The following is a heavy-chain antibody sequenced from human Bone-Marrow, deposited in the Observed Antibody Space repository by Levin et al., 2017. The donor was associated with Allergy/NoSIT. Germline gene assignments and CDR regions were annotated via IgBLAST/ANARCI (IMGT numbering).Heavy chain of an antibody. CDR2: LYSGGDT. J-gene: IGHJ2*01. V-gene: IGHV3-53*01. CDR3: ARDFHTTTMASYWYFDL. CDR1: GFTVSSKY. Sequence: GESLKISCAASGFTVSSKYMSWVRQAPGKGLEWVSILYSGGDTYYADSVEGRFTISRDSSKNTLDLEMNSLRVEDTAVYYCARDFHTTTMASYWYFDLWGRGTLVTVSS. D-gene: IGHD5-18*01.